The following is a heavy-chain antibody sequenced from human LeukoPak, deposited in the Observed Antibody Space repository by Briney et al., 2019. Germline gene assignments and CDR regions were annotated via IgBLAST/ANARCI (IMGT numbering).Heavy chain of an antibody. CDR2: ISSSSSYI. J-gene: IGHJ6*03. Sequence: GGSLRLPCAASGFTFSSYSMNWVRQAPGKGLEWVSSISSSSSYIYYADSVKGRFTISRDNAKNSLYLQMNSLGAEDTAVYYCARGKYCTNGVCYHYYCYYMDVCGKGTTVTVSS. V-gene: IGHV3-21*01. CDR3: ARGKYCTNGVCYHYYCYYMDV. CDR1: GFTFSSYS. D-gene: IGHD2-8*01.